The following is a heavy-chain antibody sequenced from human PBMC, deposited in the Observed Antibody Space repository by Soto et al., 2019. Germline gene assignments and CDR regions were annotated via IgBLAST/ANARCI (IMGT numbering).Heavy chain of an antibody. Sequence: QVQLVQSGAEVKKPGASVTVSCRASGDTFTGYYMHWVRQAPGQGLEWMGWINTNSGVTKYAQKFQGWVTMTRDTSIRTVYMQLSRLRSDDTAVYYCARESGGATATLDYYDFYMDVWGTGTTVTVSS. CDR3: ARESGGATATLDYYDFYMDV. CDR1: GDTFTGYY. CDR2: INTNSGVT. J-gene: IGHJ6*03. D-gene: IGHD5-12*01. V-gene: IGHV1-2*04.